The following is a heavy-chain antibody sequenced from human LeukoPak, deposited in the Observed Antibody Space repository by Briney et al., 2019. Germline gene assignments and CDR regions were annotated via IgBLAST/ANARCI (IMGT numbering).Heavy chain of an antibody. J-gene: IGHJ5*02. CDR2: IYPGDSDT. Sequence: GESLKISCKGSGYSFTSYWIGWVRQMPRKGLEWMGIIYPGDSDTRHSPSFQGQVTISADKSISTAYLQWSSLKASDTAMYYCASYSSSWYRDWFDPWGQGTLVTVSS. CDR3: ASYSSSWYRDWFDP. CDR1: GYSFTSYW. V-gene: IGHV5-51*01. D-gene: IGHD6-13*01.